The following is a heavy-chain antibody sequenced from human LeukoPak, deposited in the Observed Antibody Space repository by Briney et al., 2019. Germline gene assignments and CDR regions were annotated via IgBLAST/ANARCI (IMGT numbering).Heavy chain of an antibody. Sequence: INSHGSSTAYAASVKGRFTISRDNAKNTLYLHMNSLRDEDTAVYYCAREGPDSSGYYSDYWGQGTLVTVSS. V-gene: IGHV3-74*01. D-gene: IGHD3-22*01. J-gene: IGHJ4*02. CDR3: AREGPDSSGYYSDY. CDR2: INSHGSST.